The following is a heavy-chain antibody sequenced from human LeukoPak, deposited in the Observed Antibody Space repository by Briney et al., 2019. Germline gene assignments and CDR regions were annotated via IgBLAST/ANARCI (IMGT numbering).Heavy chain of an antibody. V-gene: IGHV1-2*02. CDR2: INPNSGGT. CDR3: AREGSDYGDYEADYYYYYMDV. J-gene: IGHJ6*03. CDR1: GYTLTGYY. Sequence: GASVKVSCKASGYTLTGYYMHWVRQAPGQGLEWMGWINPNSGGTNYAQKLQGRVTMTTDTSTSTAYMELRSLRSDDTAVYYCAREGSDYGDYEADYYYYYMDVWGKGTTVTVSS. D-gene: IGHD4-17*01.